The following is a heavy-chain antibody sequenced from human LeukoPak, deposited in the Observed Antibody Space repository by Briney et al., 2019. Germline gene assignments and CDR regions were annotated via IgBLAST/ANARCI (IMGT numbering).Heavy chain of an antibody. CDR2: INHSGST. D-gene: IGHD2-2*01. Sequence: PSETLSLTCAAYGGSFSGYYWSWIRQPPGKGLEWIGEINHSGSTNYNPSLKSRVTISVDTSKNQFSLKLSSVTAADTAVYYCARAPPYCSSTSCYGYYYYGMDVWGQGTTVTVSS. V-gene: IGHV4-34*01. J-gene: IGHJ6*02. CDR3: ARAPPYCSSTSCYGYYYYGMDV. CDR1: GGSFSGYY.